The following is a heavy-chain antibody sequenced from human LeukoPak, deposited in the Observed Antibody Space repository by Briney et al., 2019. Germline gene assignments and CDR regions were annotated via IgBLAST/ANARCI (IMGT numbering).Heavy chain of an antibody. CDR3: ARHAYGIDF. CDR2: IGSSGTTI. J-gene: IGHJ4*02. V-gene: IGHV3-48*01. D-gene: IGHD3-10*01. Sequence: GGSLRLSCAASGFTFSSYGMSWVRQAPGKGLEWLSYIGSSGTTIYYADSVKGRFTISRDNAKKSLYLQMNSLRAEDTAVYYCARHAYGIDFWGQGILVTVSS. CDR1: GFTFSSYG.